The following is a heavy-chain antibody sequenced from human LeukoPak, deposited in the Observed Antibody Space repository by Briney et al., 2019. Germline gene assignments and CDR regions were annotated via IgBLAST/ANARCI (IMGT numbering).Heavy chain of an antibody. Sequence: SETLSLTCAVSGGSISSGGYSWNWIRQPPGKGLEWIGYIYHSGSTYYNPSLKSRVTISVDRSKNQFSLKLSSVTAADTAVYYCARFRIAFDYWGQGTLVTVSS. CDR1: GGSISSGGYS. D-gene: IGHD3-16*02. J-gene: IGHJ4*02. V-gene: IGHV4-30-2*01. CDR3: ARFRIAFDY. CDR2: IYHSGST.